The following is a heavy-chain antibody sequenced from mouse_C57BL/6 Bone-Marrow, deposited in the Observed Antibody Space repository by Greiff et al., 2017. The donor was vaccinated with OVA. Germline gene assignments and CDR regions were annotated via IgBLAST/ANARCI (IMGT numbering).Heavy chain of an antibody. CDR1: GYSITSGYY. D-gene: IGHD1-3*01. Sequence: EVQLQQSGPGLVKPSQSLSLTCSVTGYSITSGYYWNLIRQFPENKLEWMDYISYDGSTNYNPSLKKRITIARDTSKNQFFLKLNPVTTEDTATYYCARGLRFAYWGQGTLVTVSA. CDR3: ARGLRFAY. CDR2: ISYDGST. J-gene: IGHJ3*01. V-gene: IGHV3-6*01.